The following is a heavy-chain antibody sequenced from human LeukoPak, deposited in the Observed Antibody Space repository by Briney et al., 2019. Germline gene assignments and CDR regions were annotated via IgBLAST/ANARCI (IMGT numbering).Heavy chain of an antibody. J-gene: IGHJ1*01. CDR3: ARAVVAVPAAIQYFQH. Sequence: SETLSLTCAVSGGSISSGGYSWSWIRQPPGKGLEWIGYIYHSGSTYYNPSLKSRVTISVDRSKNQFSLKLSSVTAADTAVYYCARAVVAVPAAIQYFQHWGQGTLVTVSS. CDR1: GGSISSGGYS. D-gene: IGHD2-2*01. V-gene: IGHV4-30-2*01. CDR2: IYHSGST.